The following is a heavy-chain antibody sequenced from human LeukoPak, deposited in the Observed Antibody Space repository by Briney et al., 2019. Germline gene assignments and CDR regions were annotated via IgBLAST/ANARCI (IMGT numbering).Heavy chain of an antibody. D-gene: IGHD3/OR15-3a*01. CDR1: GFTFSSYG. V-gene: IGHV3-30*18. CDR3: AKGLGTGGWFDP. Sequence: PGGSLRLSCAASGFTFSSYGMHWVRQAPGKGLEWVAVISYDGSNKYYADSVKGRFTISRDNSKNTLYLQMNSLRAEDTAVYYCAKGLGTGGWFDPWGQGTLVTVSS. J-gene: IGHJ5*02. CDR2: ISYDGSNK.